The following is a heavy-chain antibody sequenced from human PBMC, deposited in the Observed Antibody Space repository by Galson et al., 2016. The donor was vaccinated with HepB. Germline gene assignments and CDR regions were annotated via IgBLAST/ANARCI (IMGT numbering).Heavy chain of an antibody. CDR2: ISSSDGST. CDR1: GFLFSTYA. Sequence: SLRLSCAASGFLFSTYAMSWVRQAPGKGLEWVSSISSSDGSTYYADSVKGRFTISRDNSKNTLYLQMNSLRAEDTAVYYWSKIQKNYYYDGMDVWGQGTTVTVSS. CDR3: SKIQKNYYYDGMDV. V-gene: IGHV3-23*01. J-gene: IGHJ6*02.